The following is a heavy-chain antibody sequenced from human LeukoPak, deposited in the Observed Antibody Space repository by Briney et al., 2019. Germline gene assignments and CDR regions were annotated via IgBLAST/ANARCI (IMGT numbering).Heavy chain of an antibody. D-gene: IGHD3-22*01. CDR3: ARLSIGDSSGQRI. V-gene: IGHV4-34*01. Sequence: PSETLSLTCAVSGYSISSGYYWSCIRQPPGRGLQGIGEINHSGSTNYNPSLKSQVTISVDTSKNQFSLKLSSVTAADTAVYYCARLSIGDSSGQRIWGQGTMVTVSS. CDR1: GYSISSGYY. J-gene: IGHJ3*02. CDR2: INHSGST.